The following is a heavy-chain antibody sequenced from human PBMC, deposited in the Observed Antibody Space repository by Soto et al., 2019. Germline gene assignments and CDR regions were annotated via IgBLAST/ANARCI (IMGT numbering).Heavy chain of an antibody. J-gene: IGHJ4*02. V-gene: IGHV1-18*01. CDR2: ISAYNGNT. CDR1: GYTYASYA. Sequence: EVSAKVCCKASGYTYASYAISWMRQAPGQGLEWMGWISAYNGNTNYAQKLQGRVTMTTDTSTSTAYMELRSLRSDDTAVYYCARDPPPPDYWGQGTLVTVSS. CDR3: ARDPPPPDY.